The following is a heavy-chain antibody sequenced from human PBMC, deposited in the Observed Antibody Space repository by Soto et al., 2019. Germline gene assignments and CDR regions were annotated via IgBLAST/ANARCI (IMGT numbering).Heavy chain of an antibody. CDR2: INPSGGST. D-gene: IGHD6-19*01. Sequence: ASVKVSCKASGYPFTSYYMHWVRQAPGQGLEWMGIINPSGGSTSYAQKFQGRVTMTRDTSTSTVYMELTSLRSEDTAVYYCARPSREAVAATEAHYWGQGTLVTVSS. J-gene: IGHJ4*02. CDR1: GYPFTSYY. V-gene: IGHV1-46*01. CDR3: ARPSREAVAATEAHY.